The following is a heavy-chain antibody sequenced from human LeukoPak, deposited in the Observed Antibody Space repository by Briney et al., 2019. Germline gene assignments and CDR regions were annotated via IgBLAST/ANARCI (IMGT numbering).Heavy chain of an antibody. J-gene: IGHJ4*02. CDR1: GFTFSSYS. CDR2: ISSSSSTI. D-gene: IGHD1-26*01. Sequence: PGGSLRLSCAASGFTFSSYSMNWVRQAPGKGLELVSYISSSSSTIYYADSVKGRFTISRDNAKNSLYLQMSSLRAEDTAVYYCARGFSGSYFGYWGQGTLVTVSS. V-gene: IGHV3-48*01. CDR3: ARGFSGSYFGY.